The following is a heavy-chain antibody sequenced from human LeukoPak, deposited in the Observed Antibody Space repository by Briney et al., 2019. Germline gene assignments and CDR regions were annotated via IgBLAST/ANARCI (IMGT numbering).Heavy chain of an antibody. D-gene: IGHD6-13*01. CDR3: ARDLRAAGYYYYGMDV. CDR1: GFTFSSNY. V-gene: IGHV3-53*01. J-gene: IGHJ6*02. Sequence: PGGSLRLSCAASGFTFSSNYMSWVRQAPGKGLEWVSVIYSGGSTYYADSVKGRFTISRDNSKNTLYLQMNSLRAEDTAVYYCARDLRAAGYYYYGMDVWGQGTTVTVSS. CDR2: IYSGGST.